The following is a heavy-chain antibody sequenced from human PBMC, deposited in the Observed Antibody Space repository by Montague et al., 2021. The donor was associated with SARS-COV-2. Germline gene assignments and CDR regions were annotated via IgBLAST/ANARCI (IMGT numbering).Heavy chain of an antibody. CDR1: GGSISSSSYY. CDR3: FLDSSSSRWFDP. J-gene: IGHJ5*02. V-gene: IGHV4-39*01. Sequence: SETLSLTCTVSGGSISSSSYYWGWIRQPPGKGLEWIGSIYYSGSTYYNPSLKSRVTISVDTSKNQFSLKLSSVTAADTAVYYCFLDSSSSRWFDPWGQGTLVTVSS. D-gene: IGHD6-13*01. CDR2: IYYSGST.